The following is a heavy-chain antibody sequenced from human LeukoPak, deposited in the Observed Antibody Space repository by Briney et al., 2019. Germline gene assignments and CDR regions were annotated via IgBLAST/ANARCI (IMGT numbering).Heavy chain of an antibody. D-gene: IGHD3-10*01. J-gene: IGHJ5*02. Sequence: ASVKVSCKASGGAFTKNAISCVRQATGQGLEWMGWMNPNSGNTGYAQKFQGRVTMTTNTSIRTAYMELSSLRSEDTAVYYCARSRPLYKGWFDPWGQGTLVTVSS. CDR1: GGAFTKNA. CDR2: MNPNSGNT. V-gene: IGHV1-8*01. CDR3: ARSRPLYKGWFDP.